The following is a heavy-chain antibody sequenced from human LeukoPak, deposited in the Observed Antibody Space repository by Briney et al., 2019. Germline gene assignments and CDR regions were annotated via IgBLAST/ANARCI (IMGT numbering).Heavy chain of an antibody. CDR3: AKTRPLDSSSWSHGDY. Sequence: GGSLRLSCAASGFTFSSYAMSWVRQAPGKGLEWVSAINGSGDSTYYGDSVKGRFTISRDNSKNTLYLQMNSLRAEDTAVYYCAKTRPLDSSSWSHGDYWGQGTLVTVSS. V-gene: IGHV3-23*01. CDR1: GFTFSSYA. J-gene: IGHJ4*02. D-gene: IGHD6-13*01. CDR2: INGSGDST.